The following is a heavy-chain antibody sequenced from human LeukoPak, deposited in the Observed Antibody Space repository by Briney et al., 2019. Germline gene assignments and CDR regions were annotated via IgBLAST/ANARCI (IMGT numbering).Heavy chain of an antibody. V-gene: IGHV1-2*06. CDR1: GYTFTGYY. Sequence: GASVKVSCKASGYTFTGYYIHWVRQAPGQGLEWMGRINPNSGGTNYAQKFQGRVTMTRDTSISTAYMELSRLRSGDTAVYYRARRVTTTAFDIWGQGTMVTVSS. CDR2: INPNSGGT. CDR3: ARRVTTTAFDI. D-gene: IGHD4-11*01. J-gene: IGHJ3*02.